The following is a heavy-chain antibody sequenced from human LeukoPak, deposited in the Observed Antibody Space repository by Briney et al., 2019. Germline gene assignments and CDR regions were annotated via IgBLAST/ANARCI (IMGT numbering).Heavy chain of an antibody. CDR3: ARSTEWFADY. V-gene: IGHV3-48*01. CDR2: MTSDSNTI. CDR1: GFNFNVYS. D-gene: IGHD3-3*01. Sequence: GGSLRLSCAASGFNFNVYSMKWVRQAPGKGLEWISYMTSDSNTIYYADSVRGRFTISRDNAKKSVYLELSNLRADDTAMYYCARSTEWFADYWGQGTLVTVSS. J-gene: IGHJ4*02.